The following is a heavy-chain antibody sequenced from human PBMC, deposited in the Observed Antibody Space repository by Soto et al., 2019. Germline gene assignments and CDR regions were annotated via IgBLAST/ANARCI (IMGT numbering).Heavy chain of an antibody. CDR1: GLLFSNFG. J-gene: IGHJ4*02. V-gene: IGHV3-30*03. D-gene: IGHD5-12*01. Sequence: VQLVESGGGVVQPGGSLRLSCVASGLLFSNFGMHWVRQAPGKGLEWVAVISFDGGEKFYSASVRGRFTISRADTQNTVYLQMNGLRGEDTATYHCALYSGYDWGRSPFDFWGQGTLITVSS. CDR2: ISFDGGEK. CDR3: ALYSGYDWGRSPFDF.